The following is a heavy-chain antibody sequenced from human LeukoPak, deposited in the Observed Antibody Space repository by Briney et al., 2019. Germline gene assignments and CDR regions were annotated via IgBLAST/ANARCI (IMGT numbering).Heavy chain of an antibody. V-gene: IGHV1-2*02. CDR3: ATSTSVTHTRDP. CDR2: INPNSGAR. D-gene: IGHD5/OR15-5a*01. CDR1: GYAFNDIY. Sequence: ASVKVSCEASGYAFNDIYFNWVRQAPGQGLEWMGWINPNSGARIYSQKFQGRVTMDTSVSTVYMELSSLTSDDTAVYYCATSTSVTHTRDPWGQGTLVTVSS. J-gene: IGHJ5*02.